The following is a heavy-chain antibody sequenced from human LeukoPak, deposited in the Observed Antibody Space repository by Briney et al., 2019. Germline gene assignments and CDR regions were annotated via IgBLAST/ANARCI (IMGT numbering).Heavy chain of an antibody. D-gene: IGHD3-10*01. V-gene: IGHV1-2*02. CDR1: GYTFTGYS. CDR2: INPNSGGT. J-gene: IGHJ4*02. CDR3: ATRPMVRGVRVDY. Sequence: ASVKVSCKASGYTFTGYSMHWVRQAPGQGLEWMGWINPNSGGTNYAQKFQGRVTMTRDTSISTAYMELSRLRSDDTAVYYCATRPMVRGVRVDYWGQGTLVTVSS.